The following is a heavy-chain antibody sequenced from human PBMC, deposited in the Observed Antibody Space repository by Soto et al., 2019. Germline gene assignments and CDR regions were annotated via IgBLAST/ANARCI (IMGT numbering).Heavy chain of an antibody. CDR1: GFTLSHYG. D-gene: IGHD1-26*01. Sequence: PGGSLRLSCAASGFTLSHYGIHWVRQAPGKGLEWLAVISYDGSNKHYADSVKGRFTVSRDNSKNTLYLQMNSLRAEDTAVYFCARYSGKYQGPIDYWGQGTLVTVSS. CDR2: ISYDGSNK. V-gene: IGHV3-30*03. CDR3: ARYSGKYQGPIDY. J-gene: IGHJ4*02.